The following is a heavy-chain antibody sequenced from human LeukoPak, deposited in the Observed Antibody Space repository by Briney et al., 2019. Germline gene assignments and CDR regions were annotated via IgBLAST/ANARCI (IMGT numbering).Heavy chain of an antibody. D-gene: IGHD3-10*01. Sequence: GGSLRLSCAASGFTFSSYAMNWVRQALGKGLEWVSAISGSGGRGGSTYYADSVKGRFTIYRDNSKNTLYLQMNSLKIEDTAVYYCHEGSYPVGYWGQGTLVTVSS. CDR3: HEGSYPVGY. V-gene: IGHV3-23*01. CDR1: GFTFSSYA. J-gene: IGHJ4*02. CDR2: ISGSGGRGGST.